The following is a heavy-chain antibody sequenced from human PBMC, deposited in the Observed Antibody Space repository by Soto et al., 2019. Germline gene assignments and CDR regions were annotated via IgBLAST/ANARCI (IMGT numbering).Heavy chain of an antibody. CDR1: GITFSSEG. Sequence: HPGGSLRLSCVVSGITFSSEGMTWVRQARAKGLEWVSGISGSGVSTYYADSVKGRFIISRYNSKNTLFLQMNSLRADDTAVYYCEVISSNWYTSNFHHWGQGTLVTVSS. V-gene: IGHV3-23*01. J-gene: IGHJ1*01. CDR2: ISGSGVST. D-gene: IGHD6-13*01. CDR3: EVISSNWYTSNFHH.